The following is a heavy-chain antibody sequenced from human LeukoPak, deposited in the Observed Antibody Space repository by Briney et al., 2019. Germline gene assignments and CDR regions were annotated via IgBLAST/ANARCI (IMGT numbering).Heavy chain of an antibody. J-gene: IGHJ4*02. CDR1: GYTFTGYY. CDR3: ARGKWSGSYWAY. Sequence: ASVKVSCKASGYTFTGYYMHWVRQAPGQGLEWMGWINPNSGGTNYAQKFQGRVAMTRDTSISTAYMELSRLRSDDTAVYYCARGKWSGSYWAYWGQGTLVTVSS. D-gene: IGHD1-26*01. V-gene: IGHV1-2*02. CDR2: INPNSGGT.